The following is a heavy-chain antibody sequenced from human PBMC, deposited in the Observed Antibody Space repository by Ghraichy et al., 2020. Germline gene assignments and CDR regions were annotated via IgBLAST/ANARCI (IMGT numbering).Heavy chain of an antibody. CDR1: GFTLSNYA. V-gene: IGHV3-15*01. J-gene: IGHJ4*02. CDR3: CTGGGSW. Sequence: GGSLRLSCAASGFTLSNYAMIWVRQAPGKGLEWVGHINTKNGGRGTDYAAHVKVTVTISTDDATNTLHLQMNGLETEDRAIYFCCTGGGSWWGQGTLVTVSS. CDR2: INTKNGGRGT. D-gene: IGHD6-13*01.